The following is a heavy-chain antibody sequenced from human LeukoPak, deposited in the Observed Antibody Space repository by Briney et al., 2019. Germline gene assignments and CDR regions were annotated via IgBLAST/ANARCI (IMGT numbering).Heavy chain of an antibody. CDR3: ASMGETMIHLYAFDI. CDR1: GFTFSSYE. V-gene: IGHV3-21*01. Sequence: GGSLRLSCAASGFTFSSYEMNWVRQAPGKGLEWVSSISSSSYIYYADSVKGRFTISRDNAKNSLYLQMNSLRAEDTAVYYCASMGETMIHLYAFDIWGQGTMVTVSS. J-gene: IGHJ3*02. CDR2: ISSSSYI. D-gene: IGHD3-22*01.